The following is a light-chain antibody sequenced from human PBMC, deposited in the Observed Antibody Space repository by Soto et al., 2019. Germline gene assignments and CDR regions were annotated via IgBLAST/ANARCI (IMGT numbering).Light chain of an antibody. V-gene: IGLV2-14*01. CDR3: SSFTSSITLYV. CDR2: EVS. J-gene: IGLJ1*01. Sequence: QSVLTQPASVSGSPGQSITISCTGTSSDVGGYNYVSWYQQHPGKAPKLMIYEVSNRPSGVSNRFSGSKSGNTASLTISGLQAEDEADYYCSSFTSSITLYVFGTGTKLTV. CDR1: SSDVGGYNY.